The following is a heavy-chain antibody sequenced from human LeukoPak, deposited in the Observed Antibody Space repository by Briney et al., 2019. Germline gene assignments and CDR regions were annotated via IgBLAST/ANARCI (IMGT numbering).Heavy chain of an antibody. V-gene: IGHV3-30-3*01. CDR1: GFTFSNYA. CDR3: AKEPNSGYYRRFDY. J-gene: IGHJ4*02. D-gene: IGHD3-3*01. Sequence: PGGSLRLSCAASGFTFSNYAMHWVRQAPGKGLEWVALISNDGSNKYYADSVKGRFTISRVNSKNTLYLQMNSLRAEDTAVYYCAKEPNSGYYRRFDYWGQGTLVTVSS. CDR2: ISNDGSNK.